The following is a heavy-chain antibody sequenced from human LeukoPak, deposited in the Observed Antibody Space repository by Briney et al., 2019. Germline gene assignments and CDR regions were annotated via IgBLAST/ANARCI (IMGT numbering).Heavy chain of an antibody. CDR2: IYYSGST. CDR1: SGSINYYY. V-gene: IGHV4-59*01. D-gene: IGHD6-13*01. CDR3: ARGGKYSSSWFDS. J-gene: IGHJ5*01. Sequence: SETLSLTCSVSSGSINYYYWNWIRQPPGKGLEWIGCIYYSGSTNYNPSLESRVTTSVDTAKNQFSLKLSSVTAADTAMYYCARGGKYSSSWFDSWGQGTLVTVSS.